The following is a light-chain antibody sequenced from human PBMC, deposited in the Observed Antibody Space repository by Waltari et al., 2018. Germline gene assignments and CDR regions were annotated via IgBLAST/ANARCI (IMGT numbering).Light chain of an antibody. CDR1: QTVSTW. CDR3: QQYNSSPWT. V-gene: IGKV1-5*03. J-gene: IGKJ1*01. Sequence: DIQMTQSPSTLSASVGDRVTITCRASQTVSTWLAWYQQKPGKAPKLLIYRESSLESGVPSRFSGSGSGTEFTLTISSLQPDDFAIYYCQQYNSSPWTFGQGTKVEIK. CDR2: RES.